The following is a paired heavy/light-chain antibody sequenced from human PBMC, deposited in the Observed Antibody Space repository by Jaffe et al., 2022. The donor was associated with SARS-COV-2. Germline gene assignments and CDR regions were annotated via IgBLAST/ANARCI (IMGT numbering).Heavy chain of an antibody. D-gene: IGHD1-7*01. V-gene: IGHV1-3*01. CDR3: VRTQIRELFEGWFDP. J-gene: IGHJ5*02. CDR1: GYTFTTYT. Sequence: QVQLVQSGSEVKKPGASVKVSCKASGYTFTTYTLHWVRQAPGQRLEWLGWINAGNGNIRYSQKFQGRVTITSDTSASTAYMELSSLRSEDTAVYYCVRTQIRELFEGWFDPWGQGTLVTVSS. CDR2: INAGNGNI.
Light chain of an antibody. CDR2: WAS. CDR3: QQYFGIPLT. CDR1: QSVFYSSNNKNY. J-gene: IGKJ4*01. Sequence: DIVMTQSPDSLAVSLGERATINCKSSQSVFYSSNNKNYLAWYQQKPGQPPKLLIYWASTRESGVPDRFSGSGSGTDFTLTISSLQAEDVAVYYCQQYFGIPLTFGGGTKVEIK. V-gene: IGKV4-1*01.